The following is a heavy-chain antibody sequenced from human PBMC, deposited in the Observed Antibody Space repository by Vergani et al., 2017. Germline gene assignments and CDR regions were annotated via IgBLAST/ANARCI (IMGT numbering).Heavy chain of an antibody. CDR3: ARKSCSSTTCYEDY. Sequence: QVQLQESGPGLVKPSQTLSLTCTVSGGSISSGGYYWSWIRQHPGKGLEWIGYIYYSGSTGYNPSLKSRVTLSIDASKNQFSLILSSVTAADTAVYYCARKSCSSTTCYEDYWGQGTLVTVSS. D-gene: IGHD2-2*01. CDR1: GGSISSGGYY. J-gene: IGHJ4*02. V-gene: IGHV4-31*03. CDR2: IYYSGST.